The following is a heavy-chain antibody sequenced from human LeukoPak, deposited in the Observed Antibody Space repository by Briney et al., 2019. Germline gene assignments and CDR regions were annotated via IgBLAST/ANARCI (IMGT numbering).Heavy chain of an antibody. J-gene: IGHJ6*02. D-gene: IGHD5-18*01. Sequence: SVKVSCKASGGTFSSYAISWVRQAPGQGLEWMGRIIPILGIASYAQKFQGRVTITADKSTSTAYMELSSLRSEDTAVYYCAREEYSYGYYYYGMDVWGQGTTVTVSS. CDR2: IIPILGIA. CDR1: GGTFSSYA. CDR3: AREEYSYGYYYYGMDV. V-gene: IGHV1-69*04.